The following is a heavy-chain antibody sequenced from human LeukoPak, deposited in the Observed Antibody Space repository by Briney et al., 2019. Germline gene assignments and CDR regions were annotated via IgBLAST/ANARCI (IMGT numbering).Heavy chain of an antibody. Sequence: GGSLRLSCTASGFNFGIYGMHWVRQAPGKGLEWVAFIRYDGSNKYYADSVKGRFTISRDNSKNTLYLQMNSLRAEDTAVYYCAKPYYYYYYYMDVWGKGTTVTVSS. J-gene: IGHJ6*03. V-gene: IGHV3-30*02. CDR3: AKPYYYYYYYMDV. CDR2: IRYDGSNK. CDR1: GFNFGIYG.